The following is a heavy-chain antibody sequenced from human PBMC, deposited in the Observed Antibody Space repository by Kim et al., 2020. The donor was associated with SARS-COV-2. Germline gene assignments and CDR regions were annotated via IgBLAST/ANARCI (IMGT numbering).Heavy chain of an antibody. CDR1: GYTFTSYA. D-gene: IGHD6-19*01. Sequence: ASVKVSCKASGYTFTSYAMNWVRQAPGQGLEWMGWINTNTGNPTYAQGFTGRFVFSLDTSVSTAYLQISSLKAEDTAVYYCARDGEDSSGWYAEQNTRPYNYFDYWGQGTLVTVSS. CDR3: ARDGEDSSGWYAEQNTRPYNYFDY. V-gene: IGHV7-4-1*02. J-gene: IGHJ4*02. CDR2: INTNTGNP.